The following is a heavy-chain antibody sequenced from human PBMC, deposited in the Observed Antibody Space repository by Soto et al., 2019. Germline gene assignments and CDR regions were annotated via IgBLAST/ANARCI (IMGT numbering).Heavy chain of an antibody. J-gene: IGHJ5*02. CDR3: ARVLGISPDRGENRFAP. Sequence: ASVKVSCKASGYTFTGYYMHWVRQAPGQGLEWMGWINPNSGGTNYAQKFQGWVTMTRDTSISTAYMELSRLRSDDTAVYYCARVLGISPDRGENRFAPSGQGTLVTVSS. CDR1: GYTFTGYY. D-gene: IGHD3-10*01. CDR2: INPNSGGT. V-gene: IGHV1-2*04.